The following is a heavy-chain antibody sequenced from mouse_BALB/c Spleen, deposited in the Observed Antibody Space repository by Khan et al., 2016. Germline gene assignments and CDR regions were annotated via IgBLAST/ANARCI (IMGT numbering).Heavy chain of an antibody. CDR1: GYSLRNYG. CDR2: INTYTGEP. V-gene: IGHV9-1*02. CDR3: SRHYCGSRGNYFDY. Sequence: QIQLVQSGPELKKPGETVKISCKASGYSLRNYGMNWVKQAPGKGLKWMGWINTYTGEPTYDDDFKGRFAFSLETSANTAYLQINNLKNEDMATYFSSRHYCGSRGNYFDYWGQGTTLTVSS. J-gene: IGHJ2*01. D-gene: IGHD1-1*01.